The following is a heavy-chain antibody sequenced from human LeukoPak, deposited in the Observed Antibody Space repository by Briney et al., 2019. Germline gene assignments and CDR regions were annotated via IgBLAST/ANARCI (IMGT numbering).Heavy chain of an antibody. Sequence: GGSLRLSCAASGFTFSSYAMHWVRQAPGKGLEWVAVISYDGSNKYYADSVKGRFTISRDSSKNTLYLQMNSLRAEDTAVYYCARGDVVVVAADFDYWGQGTLVTVSS. D-gene: IGHD2-15*01. CDR1: GFTFSSYA. CDR3: ARGDVVVVAADFDY. V-gene: IGHV3-30*04. CDR2: ISYDGSNK. J-gene: IGHJ4*02.